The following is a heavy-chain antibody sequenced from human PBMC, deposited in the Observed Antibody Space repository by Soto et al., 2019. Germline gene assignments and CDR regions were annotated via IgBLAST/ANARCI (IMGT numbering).Heavy chain of an antibody. J-gene: IGHJ6*02. Sequence: EVQLVESGGGLVQPGGSLKLSCAASGFTFSGSAMHWVRQASGKGLEWVGRIRSKANSYATAYAASVKGRFTISRDDSKNTAYLQMNSLKTEDTAVYYCTRRTAIDLAYYYGMDVWGQGTTVTVSS. CDR3: TRRTAIDLAYYYGMDV. D-gene: IGHD5-18*01. V-gene: IGHV3-73*02. CDR2: IRSKANSYAT. CDR1: GFTFSGSA.